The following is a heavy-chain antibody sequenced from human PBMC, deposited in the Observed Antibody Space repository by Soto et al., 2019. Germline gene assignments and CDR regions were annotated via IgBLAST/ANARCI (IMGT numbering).Heavy chain of an antibody. D-gene: IGHD3-10*01. J-gene: IGHJ6*02. V-gene: IGHV1-69*13. CDR1: GGTFSSYA. CDR2: IIPIFGTA. CDR3: ARHERNPKRMVRGANGYYNYYYYGIDC. Sequence: GGPVKVSCKASGGTFSSYAISWVRQAPGQGLEWMGGIIPIFGTANYAQKFQGRVTITADESTSTAYMELSSLRSEDTAVYYCARHERNPKRMVRGANGYYNYYYYGIDCWGQGTTVTVSS.